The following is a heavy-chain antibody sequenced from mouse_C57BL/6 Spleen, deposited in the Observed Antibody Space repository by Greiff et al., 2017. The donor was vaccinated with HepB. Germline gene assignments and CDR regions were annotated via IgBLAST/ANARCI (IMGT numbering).Heavy chain of an antibody. V-gene: IGHV7-3*01. J-gene: IGHJ1*03. CDR3: ARYNPPSVVYFDV. CDR1: GFTFTDYY. Sequence: EVQRVESGGGLVQPGGSLSLSCAASGFTFTDYYMSWVRQPPGKALEWLGFIRNKANGYTTEYSASVKGRFTISRDNSQSILYLQMNALRAEDSATYYCARYNPPSVVYFDVWGTGTTVTVSS. CDR2: IRNKANGYTT. D-gene: IGHD1-1*02.